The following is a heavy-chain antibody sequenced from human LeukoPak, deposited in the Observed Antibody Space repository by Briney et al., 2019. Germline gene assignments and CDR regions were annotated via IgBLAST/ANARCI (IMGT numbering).Heavy chain of an antibody. Sequence: PGGSLRLSCAASGFTVSSYAMCWVRQAPGKGLEWVSAIGGGGTLYYADSVKGRFSISRDISKNTLLLQMNSLRAEDTAVYYCARRRYDWGGDFANWGQGTLVTVSS. J-gene: IGHJ4*02. CDR2: IGGGGTL. D-gene: IGHD3-16*01. V-gene: IGHV3-23*01. CDR3: ARRRYDWGGDFAN. CDR1: GFTVSSYA.